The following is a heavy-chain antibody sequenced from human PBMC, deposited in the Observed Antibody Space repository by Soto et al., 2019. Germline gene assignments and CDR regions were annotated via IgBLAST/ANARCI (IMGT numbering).Heavy chain of an antibody. Sequence: EVQLVESGGGLVQPGGSLRLSCAASGFTVSSNYMSWVRQAPGKGLEWVSVMYSGGSTYYADSVKGRFTISRDNSKNTLYLQMNSLRAEDTAVYYCARDYCSSTSCYGGDYWGQGTLVTVSS. V-gene: IGHV3-66*01. D-gene: IGHD2-2*01. CDR2: MYSGGST. CDR1: GFTVSSNY. CDR3: ARDYCSSTSCYGGDY. J-gene: IGHJ4*02.